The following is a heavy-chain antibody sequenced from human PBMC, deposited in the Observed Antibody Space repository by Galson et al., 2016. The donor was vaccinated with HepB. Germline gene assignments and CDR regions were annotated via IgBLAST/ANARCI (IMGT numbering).Heavy chain of an antibody. CDR3: ARQSGWYNRVNSFDL. Sequence: QSGAEVKKPGESLRISCKGSAFNFKTYWIGWVRQVPGKGLEWMGIVYPDGSYTRYSPSFRGHVTISADKFTDTVYLRWTSLKASDTGIYYCARQSGWYNRVNSFDLWGQGTEVVVSS. J-gene: IGHJ3*01. CDR2: VYPDGSYT. CDR1: AFNFKTYW. V-gene: IGHV5-51*01. D-gene: IGHD6-19*01.